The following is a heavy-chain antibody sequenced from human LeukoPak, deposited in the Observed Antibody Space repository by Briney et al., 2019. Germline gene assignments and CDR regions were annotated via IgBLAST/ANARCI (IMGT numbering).Heavy chain of an antibody. J-gene: IGHJ4*02. CDR1: GYTFTSYY. CDR2: INPNSGGT. D-gene: IGHD3-22*01. V-gene: IGHV1-2*02. CDR3: AGDLYYYDSSGYGDDY. Sequence: ASVKVSCKASGYTFTSYYMHWVRQAPGQGLEWMGWINPNSGGTNYAQKFQGRVTMTRDTSISTAYMELSRLRSDDTAVYYCAGDLYYYDSSGYGDDYWGQGTLVTVSS.